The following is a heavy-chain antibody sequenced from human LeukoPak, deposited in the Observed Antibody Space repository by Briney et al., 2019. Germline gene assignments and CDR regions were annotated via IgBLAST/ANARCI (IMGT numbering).Heavy chain of an antibody. D-gene: IGHD6-19*01. CDR2: ISAYNGNT. Sequence: ASVKVSCKASGYTFTSYGISWVRQAPGQGLEWMGWISAYNGNTNYAQKLQGRVTITADESTSTAYMELSSLRSEDTAVYYCASGSDHLGIAVADAFDIWGQGTMVTVSS. J-gene: IGHJ3*02. CDR3: ASGSDHLGIAVADAFDI. CDR1: GYTFTSYG. V-gene: IGHV1-18*01.